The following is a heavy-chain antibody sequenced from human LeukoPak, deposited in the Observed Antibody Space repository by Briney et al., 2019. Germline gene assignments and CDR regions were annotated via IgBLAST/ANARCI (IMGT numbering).Heavy chain of an antibody. CDR2: ISGLGDNT. D-gene: IGHD2-15*01. CDR3: ARSLRSPRYCIDDTCYFDY. J-gene: IGHJ4*02. CDR1: GFTFTTYA. Sequence: GESLRLSCAASGFTFTTYAMSWVRQAPGKGLEWVSGISGLGDNTYYVDSVKGRFTISRDNAKNTQYLQINSLRVEDTAVYYCARSLRSPRYCIDDTCYFDYWGQGTLVTVSS. V-gene: IGHV3-23*01.